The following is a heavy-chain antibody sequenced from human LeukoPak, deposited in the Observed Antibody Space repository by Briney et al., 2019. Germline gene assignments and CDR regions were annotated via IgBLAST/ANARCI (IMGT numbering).Heavy chain of an antibody. CDR2: IIQDGSEE. CDR3: ARDWRQDNAFDL. J-gene: IGHJ3*01. V-gene: IGHV3-7*01. Sequence: GGSLRLSCAASEFTFSGHQMSWVRQAPGKGPEWVAKIIQDGSEEYYLDSVKGRFIISRDNGKNSPYLEMNSLRVEDTAVYYCARDWRQDNAFDLWGRGTMVTVSS. D-gene: IGHD2-15*01. CDR1: EFTFSGHQ.